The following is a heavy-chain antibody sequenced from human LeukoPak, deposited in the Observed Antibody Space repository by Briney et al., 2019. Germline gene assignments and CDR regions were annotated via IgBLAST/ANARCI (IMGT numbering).Heavy chain of an antibody. V-gene: IGHV1-69*04. CDR3: ARPLLPVSNIVGWGVVIYDY. CDR1: GGTFGSYA. CDR2: IIPILGIA. D-gene: IGHD3-3*01. J-gene: IGHJ4*02. Sequence: GASVKVSCKASGGTFGSYAISWVRQAPGQGLEWMGRIIPILGIANYAQKFQGRVTITADKSTSTAYMELSSLRSEDMAVYYCARPLLPVSNIVGWGVVIYDYWGQGTLVTVSS.